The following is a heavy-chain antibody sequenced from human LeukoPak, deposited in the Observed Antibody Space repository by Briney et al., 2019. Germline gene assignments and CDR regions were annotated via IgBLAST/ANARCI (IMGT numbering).Heavy chain of an antibody. J-gene: IGHJ4*02. CDR3: AKEWEHIVVVPAAILDY. V-gene: IGHV3-30*02. D-gene: IGHD2-2*01. CDR1: GFTFRTYG. CDR2: IRYDGSNK. Sequence: PGGSLRLSCAASGFTFRTYGMHWVRQAPGKGLEWVTFIRYDGSNKYYADSVKGRFTISRDNSKNTLYLQMNSLRAEDTAVYYCAKEWEHIVVVPAAILDYWGQGALVTVSS.